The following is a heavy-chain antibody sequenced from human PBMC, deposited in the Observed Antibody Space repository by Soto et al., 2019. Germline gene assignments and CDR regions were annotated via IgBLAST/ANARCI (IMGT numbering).Heavy chain of an antibody. J-gene: IGHJ3*02. CDR3: AREWDSGYDSGAFDI. CDR1: GGSFRGYY. D-gene: IGHD5-12*01. CDR2: INHSGST. V-gene: IGHV4-34*01. Sequence: QVQLQQWGAGLLKPSETLSLTCAVYGGSFRGYYWSWIRQPPGKGLEWIGEINHSGSTNYNPSLKRRVTISVHTSKNHFSLKLSSVTAADTAVYYCAREWDSGYDSGAFDIWGQGTMVTVSS.